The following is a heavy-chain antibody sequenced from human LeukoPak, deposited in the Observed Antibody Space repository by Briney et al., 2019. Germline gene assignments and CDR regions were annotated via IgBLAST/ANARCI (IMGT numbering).Heavy chain of an antibody. Sequence: KPSERPSPTFSVSGASISSYFWSCIRQPPGKGLEWIAYIYYSGSTNYNPSLKSRVTISVDTSKNQFSLKLSSVTAADTAVYVCASSSTFGPYAFDFWGQGTMVTVSS. V-gene: IGHV4-59*01. D-gene: IGHD3-10*01. CDR1: GASISSYF. CDR2: IYYSGST. CDR3: ASSSTFGPYAFDF. J-gene: IGHJ3*01.